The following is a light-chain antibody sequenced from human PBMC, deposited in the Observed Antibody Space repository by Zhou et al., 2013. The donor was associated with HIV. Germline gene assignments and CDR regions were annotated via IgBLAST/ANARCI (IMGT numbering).Light chain of an antibody. CDR2: AAS. CDR1: QGISNS. Sequence: DIQMTQSPSSLSASVGDRVTITCRASQGISNSLAWFQHKPGKAPKSLIYAASSLHSGVPSKFSGRGSGTEFTLTISSLQPEDFAIYYCQQYSSSWTFGQGTRVEMK. J-gene: IGKJ1*01. V-gene: IGKV1-16*02. CDR3: QQYSSSWT.